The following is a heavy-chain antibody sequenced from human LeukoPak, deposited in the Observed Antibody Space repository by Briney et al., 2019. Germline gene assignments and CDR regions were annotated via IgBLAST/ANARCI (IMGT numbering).Heavy chain of an antibody. CDR2: ISAYNGNT. J-gene: IGHJ6*03. D-gene: IGHD6-13*01. Sequence: ASVKVSCKASGYTFTSYGISWVRQAPGQGLEWMGWISAYNGNTNYAQKLQGRVTMTTDTSTSTAYMELRSLRSDDTAVYYCARLNIAAPYYYYYYMDVWGKGTTVTVSS. CDR3: ARLNIAAPYYYYYYMDV. V-gene: IGHV1-18*01. CDR1: GYTFTSYG.